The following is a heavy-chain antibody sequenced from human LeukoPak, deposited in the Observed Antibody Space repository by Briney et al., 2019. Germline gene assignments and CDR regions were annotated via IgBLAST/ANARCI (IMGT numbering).Heavy chain of an antibody. CDR2: INPGGGST. J-gene: IGHJ3*01. CDR1: DYTFTSDY. V-gene: IGHV1-46*01. D-gene: IGHD5-24*01. CDR3: ARAEITSDGYNSAFDV. Sequence: ASVNFSRTASDYTFTSDYMHWGRPPPGQGVEWRGIINPGGGSTSYAQQFQGRVTMTSDMSTSTVYMELSSLRSEDTAVYYCARAEITSDGYNSAFDVWGQGTMVTVSS.